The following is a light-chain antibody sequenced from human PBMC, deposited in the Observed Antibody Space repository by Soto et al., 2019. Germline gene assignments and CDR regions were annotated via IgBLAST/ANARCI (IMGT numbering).Light chain of an antibody. CDR2: DAS. Sequence: EIVLTQSPATLSLSPGERATLSCRASQSVRGYLAWYQQKPGQAPRPLIYDASTRATGIPARFSGSGSGTDFTLTISSLESEDFAVDYCQQYGSSPPTFGQGTKVDI. V-gene: IGKV3-20*01. CDR1: QSVRGY. J-gene: IGKJ1*01. CDR3: QQYGSSPPT.